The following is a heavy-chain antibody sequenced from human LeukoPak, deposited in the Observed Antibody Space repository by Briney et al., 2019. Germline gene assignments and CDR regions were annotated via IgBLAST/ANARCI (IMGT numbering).Heavy chain of an antibody. J-gene: IGHJ4*02. CDR1: GFTFSSYA. Sequence: PGGSLRLSCAASGFTFSSYAMSWVRQAPGKGPEWVSAISGSGGSTYYADSVKGRFTISRDNSKNTLYLQMNSLRAEDTAVYYCAKDRTSVVVVAATGYWGQGTLVTVSS. D-gene: IGHD2-15*01. CDR2: ISGSGGST. V-gene: IGHV3-23*01. CDR3: AKDRTSVVVVAATGY.